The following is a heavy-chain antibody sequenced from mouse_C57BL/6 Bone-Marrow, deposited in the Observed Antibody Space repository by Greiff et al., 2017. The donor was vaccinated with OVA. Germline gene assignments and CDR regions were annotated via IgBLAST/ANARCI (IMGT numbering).Heavy chain of an antibody. CDR1: GFTFSSYA. Sequence: EVQLVESGAGLVKPGGSLKLSCAASGFTFSSYAMSWVRQTPEKRLEWVAYISSGGDYIYYADTVKGRFTISRDNARNTLYLQMSSLKSEDTAMYYCTRDGGWPYFDYWGQGTTLTVSS. J-gene: IGHJ2*01. D-gene: IGHD1-1*02. V-gene: IGHV5-9-1*02. CDR3: TRDGGWPYFDY. CDR2: ISSGGDYI.